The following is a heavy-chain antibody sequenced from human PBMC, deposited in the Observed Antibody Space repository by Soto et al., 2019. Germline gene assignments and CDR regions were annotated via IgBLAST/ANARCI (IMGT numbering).Heavy chain of an antibody. Sequence: PRRYMRLPCAASGLTFSSYDMHRVRQPTGNGLEWVSANGTAVETYYPGAVKGRFTISGENAKNSLYLQMNSRRAGDTAVYYCARGPASDNWNPIYGMDVRGQGITVTVPS. J-gene: IGHJ6*02. CDR1: GLTFSSYD. CDR3: ARGPASDNWNPIYGMDV. V-gene: IGHV3-13*01. CDR2: NGTAVET. D-gene: IGHD1-20*01.